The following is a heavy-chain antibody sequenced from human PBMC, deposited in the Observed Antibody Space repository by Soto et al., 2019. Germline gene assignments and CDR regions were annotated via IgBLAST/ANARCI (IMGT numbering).Heavy chain of an antibody. CDR1: GGTFSSYA. J-gene: IGHJ5*02. Sequence: ASVKVSCKASGGTFSSYAISWVRQAPGQGLEWMGGIIPIFGTANYAQKFQGRVTITADESTSTAYMELSSLRSEDTAVYYCASGVFITMVRGVILNWFDPWGQGTLVTVSS. V-gene: IGHV1-69*13. CDR3: ASGVFITMVRGVILNWFDP. CDR2: IIPIFGTA. D-gene: IGHD3-10*01.